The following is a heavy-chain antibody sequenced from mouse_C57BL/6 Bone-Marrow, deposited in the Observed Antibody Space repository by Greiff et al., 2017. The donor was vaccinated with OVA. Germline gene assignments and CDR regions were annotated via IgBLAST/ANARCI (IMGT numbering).Heavy chain of an antibody. CDR1: GFTFSSYG. V-gene: IGHV5-6*01. D-gene: IGHD1-1*01. J-gene: IGHJ2*01. CDR3: ARQRRILRRGGYFDY. Sequence: EVQLLESGGDLVKPGGSLKLSCAASGFTFSSYGMSWVRQTPDKRLEWVATISSGGSYTYYPDNVKGRFTISRDNAKNTLYLQMSRLKSEDTAMYYCARQRRILRRGGYFDYWGQGTTLTVSS. CDR2: ISSGGSYT.